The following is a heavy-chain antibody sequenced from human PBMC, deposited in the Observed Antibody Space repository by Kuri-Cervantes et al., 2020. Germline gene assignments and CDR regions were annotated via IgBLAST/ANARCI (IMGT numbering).Heavy chain of an antibody. CDR2: IYYTGSA. CDR1: GGSITGYY. Sequence: SETLSLTCTVSGGSITGYYWNWIRQSPGKGLEWIGYIYYTGSANYNPSLNSRGTISVDTSKNQFSLNLDSVSAADTAVYYCARVNVYYYNMDVWGKGTTVTVSS. CDR3: ARVNVYYYNMDV. V-gene: IGHV4-59*01. J-gene: IGHJ6*04.